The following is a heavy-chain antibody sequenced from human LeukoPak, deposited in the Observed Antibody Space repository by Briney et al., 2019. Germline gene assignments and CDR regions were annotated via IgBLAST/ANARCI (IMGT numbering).Heavy chain of an antibody. V-gene: IGHV1-18*01. CDR1: GYNFGNSA. Sequence: ASVKVSCKASGYNFGNSAIIWVRQAPGQGLEWMGWVNFYNGDTNYAQRLQGRVTITTDTSAGTAYMELRSLISDDTAVYFCARGKSPIDFWGQGTLVTVSS. J-gene: IGHJ4*02. CDR2: VNFYNGDT. CDR3: ARGKSPIDF.